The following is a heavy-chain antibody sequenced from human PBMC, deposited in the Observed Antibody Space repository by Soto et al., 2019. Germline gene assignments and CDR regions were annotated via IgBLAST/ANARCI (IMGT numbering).Heavy chain of an antibody. CDR1: GYMFTGYN. J-gene: IGHJ6*02. CDR2: INPNSGGT. Sequence: QVQLEQSGAEVKKAGASVKVSCKASGYMFTGYNMHWVRQAPGQGLEWMGWINPNSGGTNYAQKFQGRVTMTRDMSSSTAYMELSRLRSDDTAVYYCVREVTMVRGARVYGMDVWGQGTTVTVSS. D-gene: IGHD3-10*01. V-gene: IGHV1-2*02. CDR3: VREVTMVRGARVYGMDV.